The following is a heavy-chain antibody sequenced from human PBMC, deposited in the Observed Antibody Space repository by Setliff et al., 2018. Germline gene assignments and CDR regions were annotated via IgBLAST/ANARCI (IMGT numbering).Heavy chain of an antibody. CDR2: ISAYNGNT. V-gene: IGHV1-18*01. Sequence: ASVKVSCKASGYTFTSYGIGWVRQAPGQGLEWMGWISAYNGNTNYAQKFQGRVTMTTDTSTATAYMQMNSLRAEDTAVYYCARDFLIRGYSYGTDYWGQGTLVTVSS. D-gene: IGHD5-18*01. J-gene: IGHJ4*02. CDR1: GYTFTSYG. CDR3: ARDFLIRGYSYGTDY.